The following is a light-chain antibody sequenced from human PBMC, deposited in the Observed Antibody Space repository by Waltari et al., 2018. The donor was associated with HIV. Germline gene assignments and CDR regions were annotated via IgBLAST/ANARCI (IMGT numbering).Light chain of an antibody. CDR3: QQYNDWPPLT. CDR2: DAS. V-gene: IGKV3-15*01. CDR1: QSLSSN. J-gene: IGKJ4*01. Sequence: EIVMTQSPATLSVSPGERATLSCRASQSLSSNLAWYQQKPGQAPRLLIYDASTRATGIPARFSGSGSGTEFTLTINSLQSEDFGVYYCQQYNDWPPLTFGGGTTVEIK.